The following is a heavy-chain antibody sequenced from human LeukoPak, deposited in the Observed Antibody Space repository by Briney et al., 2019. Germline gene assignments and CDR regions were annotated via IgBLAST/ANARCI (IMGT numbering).Heavy chain of an antibody. V-gene: IGHV3-30*19. J-gene: IGHJ4*02. CDR1: GFTFSSYG. CDR2: ISYDGSKK. D-gene: IGHD4-17*01. Sequence: GRSLRLSCAASGFTFSSYGMHWVRQAPGKGLEWVAIISYDGSKKYYADSVKGRFTISRDNSKNTLYLQMNSLRVEDTAVYYCAREAYGDYYFDYWGQGTLVTVSS. CDR3: AREAYGDYYFDY.